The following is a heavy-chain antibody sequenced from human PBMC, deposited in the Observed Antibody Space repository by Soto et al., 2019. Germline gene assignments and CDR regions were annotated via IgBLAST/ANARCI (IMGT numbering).Heavy chain of an antibody. CDR3: AAPDIVATINAFDI. J-gene: IGHJ3*02. CDR1: GFTFTSSA. V-gene: IGHV1-58*01. CDR2: VVVGSGNT. Sequence: SVKVSCKASGFTFTSSAVQWVRQALGQRLEWIGWVVVGSGNTNYAQKFQERVTITRDMSTSTAYMELSSLRSEDTAVYYCAAPDIVATINAFDIWGQGTMVTVSS. D-gene: IGHD5-12*01.